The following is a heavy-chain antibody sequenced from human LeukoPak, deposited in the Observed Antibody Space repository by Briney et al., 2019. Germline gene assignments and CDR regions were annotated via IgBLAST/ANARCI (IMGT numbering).Heavy chain of an antibody. Sequence: SETLSLTCTVSGGSVSSGSYYWSWIRQPPGKGLHWIGYIYYSGNTNYNPSLKSRVSISVDTSKNQFSLKLSSVTAADTAVYYCARGGLHIAGAFDIWGQGTMVTVSS. CDR3: ARGGLHIAGAFDI. CDR2: IYYSGNT. J-gene: IGHJ3*02. CDR1: GGSVSSGSYY. V-gene: IGHV4-61*01. D-gene: IGHD2-21*01.